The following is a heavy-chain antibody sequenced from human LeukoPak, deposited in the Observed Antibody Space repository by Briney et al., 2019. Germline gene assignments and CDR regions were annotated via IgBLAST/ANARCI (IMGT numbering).Heavy chain of an antibody. Sequence: ASVKVSCKASGYTFTSYGISWVRQAPGQGLEWMGIINPSGGSTSYAQKFQGRVTMTRDTSTSTVYMELSSLRSEDTAVYYCARIKGDDYDILEGLGDYWGQGTLVTVSS. CDR1: GYTFTSYG. D-gene: IGHD3-9*01. CDR3: ARIKGDDYDILEGLGDY. J-gene: IGHJ4*02. CDR2: INPSGGST. V-gene: IGHV1-46*01.